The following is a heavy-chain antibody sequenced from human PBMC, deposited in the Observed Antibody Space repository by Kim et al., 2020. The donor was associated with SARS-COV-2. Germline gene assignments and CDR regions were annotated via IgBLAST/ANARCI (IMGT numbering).Heavy chain of an antibody. D-gene: IGHD6-19*01. CDR3: ARHESISGQWLVRPFDY. V-gene: IGHV4-39*01. Sequence: LKSRVTISVDTSKNQFSLKLSSVTAADTAVYYCARHESISGQWLVRPFDYWGQGTLVTVSS. J-gene: IGHJ4*02.